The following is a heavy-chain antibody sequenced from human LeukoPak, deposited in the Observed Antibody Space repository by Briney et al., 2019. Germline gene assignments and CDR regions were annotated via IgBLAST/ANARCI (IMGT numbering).Heavy chain of an antibody. CDR3: TTEKGYYDFWSGYYTHYYMDV. V-gene: IGHV3-15*01. CDR2: IKSKTDGGTT. Sequence: GGSLRLSCAASGFTFSSYAMSWVRQAPGKGLEWVGRIKSKTDGGTTDYAAPVKGRFTISRDDSKNTLYLQMNSLKTEDTAVYYCTTEKGYYDFWSGYYTHYYMDVWGKGTTVTVSS. D-gene: IGHD3-3*01. CDR1: GFTFSSYA. J-gene: IGHJ6*03.